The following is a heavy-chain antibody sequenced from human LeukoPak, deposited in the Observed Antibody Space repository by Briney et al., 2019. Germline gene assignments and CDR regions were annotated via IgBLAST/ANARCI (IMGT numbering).Heavy chain of an antibody. CDR2: TYYRSKWFK. D-gene: IGHD7-27*01. J-gene: IGHJ4*01. CDR3: ARDSIWVNCFDC. CDR1: GDSVSSNTAA. V-gene: IGHV6-1*01. Sequence: SQTLSLTCAISGDSVSSNTAAWNWVRQSPSRGLEWLGRTYYRSKWFKDYAVSVKSRIVINTDTSKNQFSLQLDSVTPEDTAVYYCARDSIWVNCFDCWGQGTLVTVSS.